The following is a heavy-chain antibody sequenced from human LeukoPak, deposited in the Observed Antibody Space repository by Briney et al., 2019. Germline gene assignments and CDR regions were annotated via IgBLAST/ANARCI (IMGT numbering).Heavy chain of an antibody. CDR3: ARVNGDSSGYYLSAFDI. Sequence: ASVKVSCKASGYTFINYNINWVRQATGQGLEWMGWVNPRSGNAGYLQKFQGRLTITRDTSIDTAYMDLSSLSSEDTAVYYCARVNGDSSGYYLSAFDIWGQGTMVTVSS. J-gene: IGHJ3*02. D-gene: IGHD3-22*01. CDR1: GYTFINYN. CDR2: VNPRSGNA. V-gene: IGHV1-8*03.